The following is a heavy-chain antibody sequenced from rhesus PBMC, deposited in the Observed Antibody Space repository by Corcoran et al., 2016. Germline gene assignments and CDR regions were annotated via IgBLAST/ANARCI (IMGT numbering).Heavy chain of an antibody. J-gene: IGHJ4*01. D-gene: IGHD5-42*01. Sequence: EVQLVESGGGLAKPGGSLRLSCAASGFSFSDYYIYWVRQAPGKGLEWVSGISYTGGITYYADSVKGRFTISRENAKNTLYLQMDSLRAEDTAVYYCARVRGYSGYGFFDYWGQGVLVTVSS. CDR1: GFSFSDYY. CDR2: ISYTGGIT. CDR3: ARVRGYSGYGFFDY. V-gene: IGHV3S18*01.